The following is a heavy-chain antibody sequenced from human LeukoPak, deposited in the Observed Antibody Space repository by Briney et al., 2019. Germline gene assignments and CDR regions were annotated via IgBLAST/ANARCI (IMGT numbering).Heavy chain of an antibody. J-gene: IGHJ4*02. CDR1: GYTFTSYG. D-gene: IGHD3-16*02. CDR2: ISAYNGNT. CDR3: ARDPGWPMITFGGVIAFDY. V-gene: IGHV1-18*01. Sequence: ASVKVSCKASGYTFTSYGISWVRQAPGQGLEWMGWISAYNGNTNYAQKLQGRVTMTTDTSTSTACMELRSLRSDDTAVYYCARDPGWPMITFGGVIAFDYWGQGTLVTVSS.